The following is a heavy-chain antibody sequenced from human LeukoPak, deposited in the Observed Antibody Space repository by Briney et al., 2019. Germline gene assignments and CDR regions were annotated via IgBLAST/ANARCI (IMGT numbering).Heavy chain of an antibody. D-gene: IGHD3-3*01. CDR3: ARTHHYDYAFDI. V-gene: IGHV1-69*05. CDR1: GGTFSSYA. CDR2: IIPIFGTA. J-gene: IGHJ3*02. Sequence: GASVKVSCKASGGTFSSYAISWVRQAPGQGLEWMGGIIPIFGTANYAQKFQGRVTITTDESTSTAYMELSSLRSEDTAVYYCARTHHYDYAFDIWGQGTMVTVSS.